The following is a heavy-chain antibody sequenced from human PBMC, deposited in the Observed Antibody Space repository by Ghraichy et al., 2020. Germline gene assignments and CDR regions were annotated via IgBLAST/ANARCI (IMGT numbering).Heavy chain of an antibody. D-gene: IGHD6-13*01. V-gene: IGHV4-59*01. Sequence: SETLSLTCTVSGASISDSYWSWIRQPPGQGLELIGYIHYSGYTSYSPSLKSRVTISVDTSKNHFSLKLSSVTAADTAVYYCARALVAAARRVRFDPWGRGTLVTVS. CDR2: IHYSGYT. CDR3: ARALVAAARRVRFDP. CDR1: GASISDSY. J-gene: IGHJ5*02.